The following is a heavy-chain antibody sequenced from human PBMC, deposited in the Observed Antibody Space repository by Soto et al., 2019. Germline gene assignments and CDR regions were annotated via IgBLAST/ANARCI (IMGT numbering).Heavy chain of an antibody. CDR2: ISSSGSTI. CDR1: GFTFSDYY. D-gene: IGHD5-12*01. J-gene: IGHJ4*02. V-gene: IGHV3-11*01. Sequence: QVPLVESGGGLVKPGGSLRLSCAASGFTFSDYYMSWIRQAPGKGLEWVSYISSSGSTIYYADSVKGRFAISRDNAKNSLYLQMNSLRAEDTAVYYCARDAENYIVATISPYYFDYWGQGTLVTVSS. CDR3: ARDAENYIVATISPYYFDY.